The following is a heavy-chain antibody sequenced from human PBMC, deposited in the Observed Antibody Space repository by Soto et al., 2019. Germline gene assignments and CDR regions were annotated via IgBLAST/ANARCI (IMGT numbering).Heavy chain of an antibody. V-gene: IGHV5-51*01. CDR3: ARQEGATVIFYYGLDV. CDR1: GYNFTNYW. CDR2: IYPGDSDT. J-gene: IGHJ6*02. D-gene: IGHD1-26*01. Sequence: PGESLKISFKGSGYNFTNYWIAWVRQMPVKGLEWMGIIYPGDSDTRYSPSFQGQVTISADKSISAAYVQWSSLKASDTAMYYCARQEGATVIFYYGLDVWGQRTTVTVSS.